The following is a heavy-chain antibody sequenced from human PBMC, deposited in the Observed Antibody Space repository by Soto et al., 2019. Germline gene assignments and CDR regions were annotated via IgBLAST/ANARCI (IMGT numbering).Heavy chain of an antibody. V-gene: IGHV4-4*07. CDR1: GASIRSYH. D-gene: IGHD3-16*01. CDR2: IQHTGNT. CDR3: AKDVSSRRGFDP. Sequence: QVQLQESGPGLVKPSETLSLTCAVSGASIRSYHWSWIRQPAGKGLEWIGRIQHTGNTNYNPSLKSRVTMSVDTSKNQISLKMTSVTAADTAVYFCAKDVSSRRGFDPWGQGILVIVSS. J-gene: IGHJ5*02.